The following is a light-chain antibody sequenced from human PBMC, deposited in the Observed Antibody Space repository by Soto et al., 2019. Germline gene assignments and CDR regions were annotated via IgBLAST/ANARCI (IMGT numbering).Light chain of an antibody. CDR3: QQSYTKPKT. J-gene: IGKJ1*01. CDR2: AAS. CDR1: QRVSTY. Sequence: DIQMTQSPSSLSASVGGSVTITCQTSQRVSTYLNWYQQKPGKAPKLLISAASSLQSGVPSRFSGSGSGTDFALTISSLQPDDFATYYCQQSYTKPKTFGQGTKV. V-gene: IGKV1-39*01.